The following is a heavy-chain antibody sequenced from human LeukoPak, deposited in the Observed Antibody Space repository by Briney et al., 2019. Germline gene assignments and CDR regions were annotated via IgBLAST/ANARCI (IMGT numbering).Heavy chain of an antibody. CDR3: GRDRAGKGYFDY. CDR1: GYSISSGYY. Sequence: SETLSLTCAVSGYSISSGYYWGWIRQPPGKGLEWIGSIYHSGSTYYNPSLKSRVTISVDTSKNQFSLKLSSVTAADTAVYYCGRDRAGKGYFDYWGQGTLVTVSS. J-gene: IGHJ4*02. D-gene: IGHD6-19*01. CDR2: IYHSGST. V-gene: IGHV4-38-2*02.